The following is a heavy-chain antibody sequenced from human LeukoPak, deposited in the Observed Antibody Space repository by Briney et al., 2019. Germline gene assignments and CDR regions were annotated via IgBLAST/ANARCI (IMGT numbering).Heavy chain of an antibody. D-gene: IGHD1-26*01. CDR3: ARVGSYDAFDI. CDR1: GFTFSDYY. J-gene: IGHJ3*02. CDR2: IKQDGSEK. Sequence: GGSLRLSCAASGFTFSDYYMSWVRQAPGKGLEWVANIKQDGSEKYYVDSVKGRFTISRDNAKNSLYLQMNSLRAEDTAVYYCARVGSYDAFDIWGQGTMVTVSS. V-gene: IGHV3-7*01.